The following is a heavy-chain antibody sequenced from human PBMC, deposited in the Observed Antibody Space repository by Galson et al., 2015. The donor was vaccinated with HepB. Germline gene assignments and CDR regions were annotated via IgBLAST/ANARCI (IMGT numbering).Heavy chain of an antibody. J-gene: IGHJ5*02. CDR2: INPNSGGT. D-gene: IGHD2-2*01. V-gene: IGHV1-2*06. CDR3: ARDLIGKYQLLSPWFDP. CDR1: GYTFTGYY. Sequence: SVKVSCKASGYTFTGYYMHWVRQAPGQGLEWMGRINPNSGGTNYAQKFQGRVTMTRDTSISTAYMELSRLRSDDTAVYYCARDLIGKYQLLSPWFDPWGQGTLVTVSS.